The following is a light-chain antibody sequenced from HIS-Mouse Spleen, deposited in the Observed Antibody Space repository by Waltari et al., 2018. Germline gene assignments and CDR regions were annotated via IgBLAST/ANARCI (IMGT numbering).Light chain of an antibody. CDR2: AAS. CDR3: QQANSFPSFTLFT. V-gene: IGKV1-12*02. CDR1: QGICSW. Sequence: DIQMTQCPSSVSASVGVRATIPSRASQGICSWVAWYQQKPGKAPKLLIYAASSLQSGVPSRFSGSGSGTDFTLTISSLQPEDFATYYCQQANSFPSFTLFTFGPGTKVDIK. J-gene: IGKJ3*01.